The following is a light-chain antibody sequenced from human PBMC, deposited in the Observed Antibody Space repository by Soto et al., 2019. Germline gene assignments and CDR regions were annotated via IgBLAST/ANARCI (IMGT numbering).Light chain of an antibody. CDR3: AAWDDSLNGYV. CDR1: SSNIGTKT. Sequence: QSVLTQPPSASGTPGQRVTISCSGSSSNIGTKTVNWYQQLPGTAPKLLIYSNNQRPSGVPDRFSVSKSGTSASLAISGLQSEDEADYYCAAWDDSLNGYVFGTGTKFTVL. V-gene: IGLV1-44*01. J-gene: IGLJ1*01. CDR2: SNN.